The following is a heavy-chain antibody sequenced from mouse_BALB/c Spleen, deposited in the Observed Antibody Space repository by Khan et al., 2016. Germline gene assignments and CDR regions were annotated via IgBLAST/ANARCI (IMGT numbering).Heavy chain of an antibody. CDR2: INTYSGES. CDR3: ARFRYYYGSSMYFDV. D-gene: IGHD1-1*01. Sequence: QIQLVQSGPELKKPGKTVKISCKASGYTFTNYGMNWVKQAPGKGLKWMGWINTYSGESTYADDLKGRFAFSLDTSANTAYLQINNLKNEDTATYFCARFRYYYGSSMYFDVWGAGTTVTVSS. CDR1: GYTFTNYG. V-gene: IGHV9-3-1*01. J-gene: IGHJ1*01.